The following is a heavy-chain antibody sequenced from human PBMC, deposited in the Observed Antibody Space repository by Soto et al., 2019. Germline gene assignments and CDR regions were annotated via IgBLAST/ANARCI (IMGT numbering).Heavy chain of an antibody. Sequence: QLQLQESGPGLVKPSETLSLTCTVSGGSISSSSYYWGWIRQPPGKGLEWIGSIYDSGSTYYNPSLKRRVTMSVDTSKNQFSLKLSSVTAADTAVYYCASYGSGSYYNVGDAFDIWGQGTMVTVSS. V-gene: IGHV4-39*01. CDR3: ASYGSGSYYNVGDAFDI. D-gene: IGHD3-10*01. CDR1: GGSISSSSYY. CDR2: IYDSGST. J-gene: IGHJ3*02.